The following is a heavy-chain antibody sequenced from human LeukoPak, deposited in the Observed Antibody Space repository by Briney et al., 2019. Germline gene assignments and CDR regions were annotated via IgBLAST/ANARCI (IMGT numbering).Heavy chain of an antibody. V-gene: IGHV3-33*01. CDR3: ARVGGGYNSYYFDY. D-gene: IGHD5-24*01. CDR1: GFTLSSYG. Sequence: GGSLRLSCAASGFTLSSYGMHWVRQAPGKGLEWVAVIWYDGSNKYYADSVKGRFTISRDNSKNTLYLQMNSLRAEDTAVYYCARVGGGYNSYYFDYWGQGTLVTVSS. CDR2: IWYDGSNK. J-gene: IGHJ4*02.